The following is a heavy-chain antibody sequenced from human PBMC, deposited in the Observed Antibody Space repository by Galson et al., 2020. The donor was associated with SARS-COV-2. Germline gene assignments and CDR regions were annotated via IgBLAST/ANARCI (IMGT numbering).Heavy chain of an antibody. CDR2: IGIAGDP. CDR1: GFTIRSYD. CDR3: ARGGAARSYYMDG. Sequence: GGSLRLSCAASGFTIRSYDMHWVRQVTAKGLEWVSTIGIAGDPYYPGSVKGRFTISRENAKNSLYLQMNSLRAGDTAVYYCARGGAARSYYMDGWGKGTTVTVSS. V-gene: IGHV3-13*05. J-gene: IGHJ6*03. D-gene: IGHD6-6*01.